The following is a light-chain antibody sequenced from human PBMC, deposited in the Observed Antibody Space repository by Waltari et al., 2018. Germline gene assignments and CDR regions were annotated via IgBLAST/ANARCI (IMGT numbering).Light chain of an antibody. CDR1: QDISNY. Sequence: EIQMTQSPSSLSTSVGDRVTITCQTSQDISNYLNWYQQKPGKAPKLLIYAASNLETGVPSRFSGSGSGTNFTFTISSLQPEDIATYYCQQSYTAPFTFGPGTRVDLK. CDR2: AAS. J-gene: IGKJ3*01. CDR3: QQSYTAPFT. V-gene: IGKV1-33*01.